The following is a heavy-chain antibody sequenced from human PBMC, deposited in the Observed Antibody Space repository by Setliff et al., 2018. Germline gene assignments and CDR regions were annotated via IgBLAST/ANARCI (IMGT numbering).Heavy chain of an antibody. CDR2: INGNSGVT. Sequence: ASVKVSCKASADTFTGYYVHWVRQAPGQGLEWMGWINGNSGVTKYAQKFQGRVTMTSDTSISIVYMDLTRLTSDDTAVYYCAQTKGFVDGYLDPWGQGALVTVSS. CDR1: ADTFTGYY. CDR3: AQTKGFVDGYLDP. J-gene: IGHJ5*02. D-gene: IGHD2-21*02. V-gene: IGHV1-2*02.